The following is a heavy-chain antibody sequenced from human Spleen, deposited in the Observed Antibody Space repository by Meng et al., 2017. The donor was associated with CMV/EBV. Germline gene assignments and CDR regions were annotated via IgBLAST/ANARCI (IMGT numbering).Heavy chain of an antibody. V-gene: IGHV4-39*07. CDR2: IYYSGST. CDR3: ARGIRSSSWYYYGMDV. CDR1: GGSISSSSYY. J-gene: IGHJ6*02. Sequence: SETLSLTCTVSGGSISSSSYYWGWIRQPPGKGLEWIGSIYYSGSTYYNPSLKSRVTISVDTSKNQFSLKLSSVTAADTAVYYCARGIRSSSWYYYGMDVWGQGTTVTVSS. D-gene: IGHD6-13*01.